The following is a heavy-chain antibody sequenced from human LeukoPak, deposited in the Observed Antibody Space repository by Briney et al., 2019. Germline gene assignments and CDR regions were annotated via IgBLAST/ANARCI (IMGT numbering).Heavy chain of an antibody. CDR1: GGSFSGYY. CDR3: ARGSQSTRPGGY. Sequence: SETLSLTCAVYGGSFSGYYWSWIRQPPGKGLEWIGEINHSGSTNYNPSLKSRVTISVDTSKNQFSLKLSSVTAADTAVYYYARGSQSTRPGGYWGQGTLVTVSS. D-gene: IGHD2-2*01. J-gene: IGHJ4*02. V-gene: IGHV4-34*01. CDR2: INHSGST.